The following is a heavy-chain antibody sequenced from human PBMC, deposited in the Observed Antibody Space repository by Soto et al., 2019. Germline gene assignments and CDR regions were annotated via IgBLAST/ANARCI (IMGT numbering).Heavy chain of an antibody. CDR1: GGSISSGGYY. CDR2: IYYSGST. V-gene: IGHV4-31*03. D-gene: IGHD3-3*01. CDR3: ARELNYDFWSGYYTGYYFDY. Sequence: SETLSLTCTVSGGSISSGGYYWSWIRQHPGKGLEWIGYIYYSGSTYYNPSLKSRVTISVDTSKNQFSLKLSSVTAADTAVYYCARELNYDFWSGYYTGYYFDYWGQGTLVP. J-gene: IGHJ4*02.